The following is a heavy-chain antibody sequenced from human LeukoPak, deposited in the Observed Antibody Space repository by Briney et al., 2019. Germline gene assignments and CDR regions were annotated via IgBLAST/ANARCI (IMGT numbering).Heavy chain of an antibody. Sequence: PGGSLRLSCAASGFTVSSYSMNWVRQAPGKGLEWVSYIRSSTTTIYYADSVKGRYTISTNNAKNSLYLKMSSLRDEDTAVYYCARDAQWAFDFWGQGTMVTVSS. CDR1: GFTVSSYS. J-gene: IGHJ3*01. V-gene: IGHV3-48*02. CDR2: IRSSTTTI. D-gene: IGHD6-19*01. CDR3: ARDAQWAFDF.